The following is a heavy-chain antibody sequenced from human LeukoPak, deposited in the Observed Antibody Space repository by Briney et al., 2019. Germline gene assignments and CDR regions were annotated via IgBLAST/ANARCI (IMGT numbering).Heavy chain of an antibody. J-gene: IGHJ2*01. D-gene: IGHD3-16*01. V-gene: IGHV3-21*01. CDR3: VSDPGGGGWYFDL. Sequence: GGSLRLSCAASGFTFSSYSMNWVRQAPGKGLEWVSSISTSGSYIYYADSAKGRFTISRDNAKNSLYLQMNSLRAEDTAGYYCVSDPGGGGWYFDLWGRGTLVTVSS. CDR2: ISTSGSYI. CDR1: GFTFSSYS.